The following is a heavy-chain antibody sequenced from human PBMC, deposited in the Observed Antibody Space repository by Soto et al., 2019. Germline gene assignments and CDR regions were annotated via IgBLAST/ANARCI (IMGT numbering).Heavy chain of an antibody. CDR2: ISSSSSTI. V-gene: IGHV3-48*02. J-gene: IGHJ5*02. D-gene: IGHD2-15*01. CDR3: ARDHVGAATTTTILWFDP. Sequence: GWSLRLSCAASGFTFSSYSMNWVRQAPGKGLEWVSYISSSSSTIYYADSVKGRFTISRDNAKNSLYLQMNSLRDEDTAVYYCARDHVGAATTTTILWFDPWGQGTLVTVS. CDR1: GFTFSSYS.